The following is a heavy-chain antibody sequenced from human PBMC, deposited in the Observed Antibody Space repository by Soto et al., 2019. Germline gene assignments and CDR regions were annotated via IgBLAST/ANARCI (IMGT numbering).Heavy chain of an antibody. CDR3: VRDRVVRGVIITSAFDI. CDR2: IYYSGST. CDR1: GGSVSSDGYY. V-gene: IGHV4-61*08. J-gene: IGHJ3*02. D-gene: IGHD3-10*01. Sequence: QVQLQESGPGLVKPSETLSLTCNVSGGSVSSDGYYWSWIRQPPGKAPEWIGYIYYSGSTYYNPSFKSRVTTSVDTSKRQFSLKLTSVTAADTAVYYCVRDRVVRGVIITSAFDIWGQGTMVTVSS.